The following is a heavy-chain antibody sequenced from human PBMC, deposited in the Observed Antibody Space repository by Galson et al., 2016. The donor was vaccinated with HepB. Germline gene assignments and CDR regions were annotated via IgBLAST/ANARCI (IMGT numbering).Heavy chain of an antibody. CDR3: ARDLGDSIGIAVAATGLGY. Sequence: SLRLSCAGSGFTFSTYALHWVRQAPGKGLEWVAVIGYDGSNKYYGESVKGRFTISRDNSKSTLYLQMYSLRAEDTAVYYCARDLGDSIGIAVAATGLGYWGQGTLVTVSS. J-gene: IGHJ4*02. CDR2: IGYDGSNK. V-gene: IGHV3-33*01. D-gene: IGHD6-19*01. CDR1: GFTFSTYA.